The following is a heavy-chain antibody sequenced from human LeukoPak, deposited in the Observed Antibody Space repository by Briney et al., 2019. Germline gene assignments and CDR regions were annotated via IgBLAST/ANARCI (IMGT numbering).Heavy chain of an antibody. CDR3: ANSVGRVVGATEWSYYYGMDV. Sequence: GGSLRLSCAASGFTFSSYAMSWVRQAPGKGLEWVSAISGSGGSTYYADSVKGRFTISRDNSKNTLYLQMNSLRAEDTAVYYCANSVGRVVGATEWSYYYGMDVWGQGTTVTVSS. CDR1: GFTFSSYA. CDR2: ISGSGGST. J-gene: IGHJ6*02. V-gene: IGHV3-23*01. D-gene: IGHD1-26*01.